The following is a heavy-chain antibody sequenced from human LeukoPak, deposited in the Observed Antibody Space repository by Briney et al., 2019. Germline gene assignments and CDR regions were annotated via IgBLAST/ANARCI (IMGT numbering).Heavy chain of an antibody. Sequence: GGSLRLSCAASGFTFSSYEMNWVRQAPGKGLEWVSYISSSGSTIYYADSVKGRFTISRDNAKNSLYLQMNSLRAEDTAVCYCARHGYYSDSSGYSPFDYWGQGTLVTVSS. V-gene: IGHV3-48*03. D-gene: IGHD3-22*01. CDR1: GFTFSSYE. CDR3: ARHGYYSDSSGYSPFDY. CDR2: ISSSGSTI. J-gene: IGHJ4*02.